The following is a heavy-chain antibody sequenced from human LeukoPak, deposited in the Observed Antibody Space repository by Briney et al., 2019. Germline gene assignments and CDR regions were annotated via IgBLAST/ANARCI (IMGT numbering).Heavy chain of an antibody. Sequence: GSSVKVSCKTSGGTFSTYAISWVRQAPGQGLEWMGGIIPMFRTTKYAQKFQGRVKVTADESTSTAFMELNSLRFEDTAMYYCARDPNRSTRFNWFDPWGQGTLVTVSS. CDR2: IIPMFRTT. CDR3: ARDPNRSTRFNWFDP. CDR1: GGTFSTYA. V-gene: IGHV1-69*01. J-gene: IGHJ5*02. D-gene: IGHD2-2*01.